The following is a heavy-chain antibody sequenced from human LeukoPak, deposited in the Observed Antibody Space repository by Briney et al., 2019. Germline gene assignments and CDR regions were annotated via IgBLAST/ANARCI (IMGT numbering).Heavy chain of an antibody. V-gene: IGHV7-4-1*02. Sequence: GASVKVSCKASGYTFTSYAMNWVRQAPGQGLEWMGWINTNTGNPTYAQGFTGRFVFSLDTSVSTAYLQTSSLKAEDTAVYYCARDQAWAVRGVSDYWGQGTLVTVTS. D-gene: IGHD3-10*01. J-gene: IGHJ4*02. CDR3: ARDQAWAVRGVSDY. CDR1: GYTFTSYA. CDR2: INTNTGNP.